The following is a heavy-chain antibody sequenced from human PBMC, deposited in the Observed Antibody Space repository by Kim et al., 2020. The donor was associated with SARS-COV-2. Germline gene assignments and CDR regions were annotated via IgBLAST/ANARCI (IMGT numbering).Heavy chain of an antibody. Sequence: GGSLRLSCAASGFTFSTYAMHWVRQAPGKGLEWVAYISFDGSKKFYADSVKGRFTISRDNSNNTLYLQMNSLRAEDTAVYYCARDMMVSWGQGTLVIVSS. CDR1: GFTFSTYA. J-gene: IGHJ5*02. D-gene: IGHD3-16*01. V-gene: IGHV3-30*04. CDR2: ISFDGSKK. CDR3: ARDMMVS.